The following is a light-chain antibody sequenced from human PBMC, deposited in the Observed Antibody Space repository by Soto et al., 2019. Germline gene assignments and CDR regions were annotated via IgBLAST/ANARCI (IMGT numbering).Light chain of an antibody. Sequence: EIVLTQSPATLSLSPGERATLSCRASQSVSSYLAWYQQKPGQAPRLLIYDAFNRATGIPARFSGSGSGTDFTLTISSLEPEVFAVYYCQQRSNWPPSFGGGTKVEIK. CDR1: QSVSSY. J-gene: IGKJ4*01. CDR3: QQRSNWPPS. V-gene: IGKV3-11*01. CDR2: DAF.